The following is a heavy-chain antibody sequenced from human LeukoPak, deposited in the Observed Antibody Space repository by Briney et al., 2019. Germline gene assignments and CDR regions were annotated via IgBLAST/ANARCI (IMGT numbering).Heavy chain of an antibody. CDR3: AKDYYDSSGYLFDY. D-gene: IGHD3-22*01. Sequence: GGSLRLSRAASGFTFSSYGMHWVRQAPGKGLEWVAVISYDGNNYYYADSVKGRFTISRDNSKNTLYLQMTSLRDEDTAVYYCAKDYYDSSGYLFDYWGQGTLVTVSS. J-gene: IGHJ4*02. CDR1: GFTFSSYG. V-gene: IGHV3-30*18. CDR2: ISYDGNNY.